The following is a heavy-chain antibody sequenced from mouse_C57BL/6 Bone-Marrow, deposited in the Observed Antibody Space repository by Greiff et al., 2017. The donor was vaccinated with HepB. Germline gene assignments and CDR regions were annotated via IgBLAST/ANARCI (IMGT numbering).Heavy chain of an antibody. CDR1: GYTFTSYW. CDR3: AGEGGGDGGGYYYAMDY. J-gene: IGHJ4*01. CDR2: IDPNSGGT. V-gene: IGHV1-72*01. D-gene: IGHD1-1*02. Sequence: QVQLQQPGAELVKPGASVKLSCKASGYTFTSYWMHWVKQRPGRGLEWIGRIDPNSGGTKYNEKFKSKATLTVDKTSSTAYKQLSSLTSEDSAVYYCAGEGGGDGGGYYYAMDYWGQGTSVTVSS.